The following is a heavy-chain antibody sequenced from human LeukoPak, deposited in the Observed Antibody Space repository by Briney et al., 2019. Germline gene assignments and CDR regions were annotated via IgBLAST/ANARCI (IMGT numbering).Heavy chain of an antibody. V-gene: IGHV3-23*01. J-gene: IGHJ4*02. CDR1: GFTFSSYA. CDR2: LSGGGSNT. CDR3: AKFRAAAGPRDFDY. Sequence: TGGSLRLSCAASGFTFSSYAMTWVRQAPGKGLEWVSTLSGGGSNTYYADSVKGRFSISRDNSQSTLYLQMNSLRAEDTAVYYCAKFRAAAGPRDFDYWGQGTLVTVSS. D-gene: IGHD6-13*01.